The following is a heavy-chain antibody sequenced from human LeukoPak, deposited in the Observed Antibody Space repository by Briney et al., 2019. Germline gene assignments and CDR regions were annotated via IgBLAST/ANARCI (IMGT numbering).Heavy chain of an antibody. Sequence: KPSETLSLTCTVSGGSISSGGYYWSWIRQHPGKGLEWIGYIYYSGSTYYNPSLKSRVTISVDTSKNQFSLKLSSVTAADTAVYYCARDRSGPRNPYYFDYWGQGTLVTVSS. V-gene: IGHV4-31*03. CDR2: IYYSGST. CDR1: GGSISSGGYY. D-gene: IGHD3-10*01. J-gene: IGHJ4*02. CDR3: ARDRSGPRNPYYFDY.